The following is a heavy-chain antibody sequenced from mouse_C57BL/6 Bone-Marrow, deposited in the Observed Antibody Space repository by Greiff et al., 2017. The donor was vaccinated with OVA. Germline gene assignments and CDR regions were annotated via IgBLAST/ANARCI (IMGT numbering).Heavy chain of an antibody. D-gene: IGHD1-1*01. Sequence: QVHVKQPGAELVKPGASVKLSCKASGYTFTSYWMHWVKQRPGQGLEWIGMIHPNSGSTNYNEKFKSKATLTVDKSSSTAYMQLSSLTSEDSAVYYCARGDYYGSSHMDYWGQGTSVTVSS. CDR3: ARGDYYGSSHMDY. CDR2: IHPNSGST. J-gene: IGHJ4*01. CDR1: GYTFTSYW. V-gene: IGHV1-64*01.